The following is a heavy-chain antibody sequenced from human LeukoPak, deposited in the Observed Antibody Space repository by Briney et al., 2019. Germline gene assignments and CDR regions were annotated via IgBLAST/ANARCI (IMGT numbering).Heavy chain of an antibody. CDR3: ARVIWFGDRSWFDP. J-gene: IGHJ5*02. D-gene: IGHD3-10*01. V-gene: IGHV1-18*01. CDR2: ISAYNGNT. CDR1: GYTFTSYD. Sequence: GASVKVSCKASGYTFTSYDINWVRQAPGQGLEWMGWISAYNGNTNYAQKLQGRVTMTTDTSTSTAYMELRSLRSDDTAVYYCARVIWFGDRSWFDPWGQGTLVTVSS.